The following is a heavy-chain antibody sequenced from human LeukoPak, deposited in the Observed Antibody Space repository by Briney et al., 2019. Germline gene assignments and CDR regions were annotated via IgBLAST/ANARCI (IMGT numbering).Heavy chain of an antibody. D-gene: IGHD2-21*02. Sequence: GGSLRLSCAASGFTFSSYGMHWVRQAPGKGLEWVAVISYDGSNTYYADSVKGRFTISRDNSKNTLYLQMNSLRAEDTAVYYCAKDRPAYCGGDCYYFDYWGQGTLVTVSS. V-gene: IGHV3-30*18. CDR1: GFTFSSYG. CDR3: AKDRPAYCGGDCYYFDY. CDR2: ISYDGSNT. J-gene: IGHJ4*02.